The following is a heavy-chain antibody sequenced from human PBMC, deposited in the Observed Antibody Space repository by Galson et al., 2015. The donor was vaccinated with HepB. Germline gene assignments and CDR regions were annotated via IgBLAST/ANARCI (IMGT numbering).Heavy chain of an antibody. CDR1: GFTFSDYY. CDR3: ARDLVRTQLGMDV. D-gene: IGHD3-10*01. J-gene: IGHJ6*02. CDR2: ISSSSSYT. Sequence: SLRLSCAASGFTFSDYYMSWIRQAPGKGLEWVSYISSSSSYTNYADSVKGRFTISRDNSKNTLYLQMNSLRTEDTAVYYCARDLVRTQLGMDVWGQGTTVTVSS. V-gene: IGHV3-11*06.